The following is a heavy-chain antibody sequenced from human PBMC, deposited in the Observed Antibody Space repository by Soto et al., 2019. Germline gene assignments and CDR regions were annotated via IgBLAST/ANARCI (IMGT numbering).Heavy chain of an antibody. CDR2: IIPISDTT. Sequence: QVQLVQSGAEVKKPGSSVKVSCKASGGTFSSYAISWVRQAPGQGLEWMGGIIPISDTTNYAQKFQGRVTITADESTSTAYMELRSMRSEEKAVYYCSRSQGSSTSLEIFYYYYYGMDVWGQGTTVTVSS. CDR1: GGTFSSYA. D-gene: IGHD2-2*01. V-gene: IGHV1-69*01. J-gene: IGHJ6*02. CDR3: SRSQGSSTSLEIFYYYYYGMDV.